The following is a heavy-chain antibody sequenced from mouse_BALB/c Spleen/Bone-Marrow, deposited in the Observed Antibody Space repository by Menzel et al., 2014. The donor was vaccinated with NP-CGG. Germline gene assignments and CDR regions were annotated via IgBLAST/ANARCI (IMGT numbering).Heavy chain of an antibody. CDR2: IDPENGDT. Sequence: EVQGVESGADLVRPGVLVEVSCKDSGFNIKDYYMHWVKQSPEHVLKWIGWIDPENGDTIYDPKFQGKASITADTSSNTACLQLSSMTSEDAAVYYCARWGNYYFDYWGQGTPLTVSS. CDR1: GFNIKDYY. V-gene: IGHV14-1*02. J-gene: IGHJ2*01. CDR3: ARWGNYYFDY.